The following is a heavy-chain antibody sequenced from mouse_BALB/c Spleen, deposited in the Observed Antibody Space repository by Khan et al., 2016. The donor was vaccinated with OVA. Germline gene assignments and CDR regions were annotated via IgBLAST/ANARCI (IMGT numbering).Heavy chain of an antibody. J-gene: IGHJ4*01. D-gene: IGHD1-1*02. Sequence: VQLKQSGPGLVKPSQSLSLTCTVTGYSITSDYAWNWIRQFPGNKLEWMGYINYSGSANYNPALKSRISITRDTSKNKFFLQLNSVTTADSVTYYCARGGSRYTDAFDYWGQGTSVTVSS. V-gene: IGHV3-2*02. CDR2: INYSGSA. CDR1: GYSITSDYA. CDR3: ARGGSRYTDAFDY.